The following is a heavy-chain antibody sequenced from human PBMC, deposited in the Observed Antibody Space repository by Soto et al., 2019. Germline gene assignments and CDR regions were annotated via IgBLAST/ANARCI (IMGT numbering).Heavy chain of an antibody. V-gene: IGHV3-30-3*01. J-gene: IGHJ6*02. D-gene: IGHD3-3*01. CDR2: ISYDGSNK. CDR1: GFTFSSYA. Sequence: GGSLRLSCAASGFTFSSYAMHWVRQAPGKGLEWVAVISYDGSNKYYADSVKGRFTISRDNSKNTLYLQMNSLRAEDTAVYYCARERYYDFWSGYHLAGPCGMDVWGQGTTVTVSS. CDR3: ARERYYDFWSGYHLAGPCGMDV.